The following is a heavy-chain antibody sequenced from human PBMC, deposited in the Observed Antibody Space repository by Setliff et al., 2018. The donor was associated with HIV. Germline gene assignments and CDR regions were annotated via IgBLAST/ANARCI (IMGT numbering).Heavy chain of an antibody. CDR2: IYSSGST. J-gene: IGHJ4*02. CDR1: GGSISSGSYY. D-gene: IGHD2-15*01. CDR3: ARGPIRYSSGVRWFLGVESWYSGIDY. Sequence: SETLSLTCTVSGGSISSGSYYWSWIRQPAGKGLEWIGHIYSSGSTNYNPSLKSRVTTSVDTSKNQFSLKVSSVTAADTAVYSCARGPIRYSSGVRWFLGVESWYSGIDYWGQGTRVTVSS. V-gene: IGHV4-61*09.